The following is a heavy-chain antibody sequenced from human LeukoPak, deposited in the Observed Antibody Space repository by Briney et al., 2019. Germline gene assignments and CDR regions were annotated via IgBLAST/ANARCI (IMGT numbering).Heavy chain of an antibody. CDR1: GFTFSSYA. J-gene: IGHJ4*02. Sequence: PGGSLRLPCATSGFTFSSYAMDWVRQAPGKGLEWVSYISRNSDTIYYADTVKGRFTISRDNAKNSLYLQMNSLRAEDTAVYYCARDGGSQGEFDYWGQGTLVTVSS. CDR3: ARDGGSQGEFDY. CDR2: ISRNSDTI. V-gene: IGHV3-48*01. D-gene: IGHD3-16*01.